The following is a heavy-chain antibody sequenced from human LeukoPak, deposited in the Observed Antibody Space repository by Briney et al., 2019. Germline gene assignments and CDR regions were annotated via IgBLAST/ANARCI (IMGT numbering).Heavy chain of an antibody. J-gene: IGHJ6*03. V-gene: IGHV4-4*02. CDR1: GGSICSSNW. CDR2: IYHSGST. CDR3: ARVEEGYGSGRRGNFYYYYMDV. D-gene: IGHD3-10*01. Sequence: SETLSLTCAVSGGSICSSNWWSWVRQPPGKGLEWIGEIYHSGSTNYNPSLKSRVTISVDKSKNQFSLKLSSVTTADTAVYYCARVEEGYGSGRRGNFYYYYMDVWGKGTTVTISS.